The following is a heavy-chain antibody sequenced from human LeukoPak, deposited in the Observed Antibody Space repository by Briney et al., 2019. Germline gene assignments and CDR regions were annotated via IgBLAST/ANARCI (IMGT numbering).Heavy chain of an antibody. CDR2: ISPDNGNT. J-gene: IGHJ4*02. CDR1: GYSFTTYS. D-gene: IGHD1-26*01. Sequence: ASVKVSCKASGYSFTTYSITWVRQAPGQGLEWMGWISPDNGNTYYARRLQGRVSMTTDTAMTTAYLELRSLTSDDTGVYYCARWWRGTSYWGQGTQVTVS. CDR3: ARWWRGTSY. V-gene: IGHV1-18*01.